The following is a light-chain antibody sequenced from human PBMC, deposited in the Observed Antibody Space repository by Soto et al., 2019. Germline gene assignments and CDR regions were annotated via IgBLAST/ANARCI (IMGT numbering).Light chain of an antibody. CDR2: GAS. Sequence: IVLTQSPGTLSLSPGERATLSCRASQSVSSSYLAWYQQKPGQAPRLRIYGASSRATGIPDRFSGSGSGTDFTLTISRLEPEDFAVYYCQQYGGSFRVFGRGTKVDIK. J-gene: IGKJ3*01. CDR3: QQYGGSFRV. CDR1: QSVSSSY. V-gene: IGKV3-20*01.